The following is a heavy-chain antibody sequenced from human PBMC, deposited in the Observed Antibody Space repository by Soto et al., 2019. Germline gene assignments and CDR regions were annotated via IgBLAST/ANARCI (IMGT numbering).Heavy chain of an antibody. D-gene: IGHD5-12*01. V-gene: IGHV4-30-4*01. CDR1: GGSINSGHYY. Sequence: SETLSLTCTVSGGSINSGHYYWSWIRQPPGKGLEWIGYIYYGGTTYYNPSLKSRATISVDTSKNQFSLKLSSVTAADTAVYYCARDLRGYGNFDYWGQGTLVTVSS. CDR2: IYYGGTT. CDR3: ARDLRGYGNFDY. J-gene: IGHJ4*02.